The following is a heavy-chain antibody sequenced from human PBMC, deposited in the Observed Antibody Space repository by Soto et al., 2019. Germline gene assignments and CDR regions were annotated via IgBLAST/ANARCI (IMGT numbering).Heavy chain of an antibody. CDR1: GDSVSSNSAA. D-gene: IGHD5-18*01. J-gene: IGHJ3*02. Sequence: SQTLSLTCAISGDSVSSNSAAWNWIRQSPSRGLEWLGRTYXRXKWYSSYAVSVKSRITINPDTSKNQFSLQLNSVTPEDTAVYYCARGPETTMGTFDIWGQGTVVTVSS. CDR3: ARGPETTMGTFDI. V-gene: IGHV6-1*01. CDR2: TYXRXKWYS.